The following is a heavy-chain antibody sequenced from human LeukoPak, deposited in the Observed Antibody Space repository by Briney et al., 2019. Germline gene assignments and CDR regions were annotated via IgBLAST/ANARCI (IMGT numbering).Heavy chain of an antibody. V-gene: IGHV3-23*01. CDR1: GGTFSSYA. D-gene: IGHD4-11*01. CDR2: TVGGGDGT. Sequence: EASVKVSCKASGGTFSSYAISWVRQAPGKGLEWVAVTVGGGDGTYYADSVKGRFTISRDNSNNTLYLQMNSLRAEDTAVYYCAKLTTSWGQGTLVTVSS. CDR3: AKLTTS. J-gene: IGHJ4*02.